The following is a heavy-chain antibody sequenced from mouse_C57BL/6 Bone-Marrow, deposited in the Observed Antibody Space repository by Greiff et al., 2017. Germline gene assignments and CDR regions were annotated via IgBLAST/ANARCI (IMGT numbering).Heavy chain of an antibody. CDR3: AGLYDYDI. V-gene: IGHV1-26*01. CDR2: INPNNGGT. Sequence: EVQLQQSGPELVKPGASVKISCKASGYTFTDYYMNWVKQRHGKGLEWIGDINPNNGGTSYNQKFKGKATLTADKSSSTAYMELRSLTSEDSAVYYCAGLYDYDIWGRGTTVTVSA. CDR1: GYTFTDYY. J-gene: IGHJ1*03. D-gene: IGHD2-3*01.